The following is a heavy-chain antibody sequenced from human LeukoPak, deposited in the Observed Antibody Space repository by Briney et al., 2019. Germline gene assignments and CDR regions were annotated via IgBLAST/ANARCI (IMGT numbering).Heavy chain of an antibody. J-gene: IGHJ3*02. Sequence: SQTLSLTCTVSGGSISSGGYYWSWIRQHPGKGLEWIGYIYYSGSTYYNPSLKSRVTISVDTSKNQFSLKLSSVTAADTAVYYCARDAGIAVAGGAFDIRGQGTMVTVSS. V-gene: IGHV4-31*03. CDR1: GGSISSGGYY. CDR3: ARDAGIAVAGGAFDI. CDR2: IYYSGST. D-gene: IGHD6-19*01.